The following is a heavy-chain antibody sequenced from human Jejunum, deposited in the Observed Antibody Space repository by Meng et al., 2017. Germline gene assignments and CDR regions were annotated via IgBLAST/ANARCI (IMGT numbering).Heavy chain of an antibody. CDR3: ARTAQNYYDSSGSNVPQDFQH. CDR1: GYSFTSYW. V-gene: IGHV5-51*01. CDR2: IYPGDSDT. J-gene: IGHJ1*01. Sequence: GESLKISCKGSGYSFTSYWIAWVRQMPGKGLEWMGIIYPGDSDTRYSPSFQGQVTISADKSISTAYLQWSSMKASDTAMYYCARTAQNYYDSSGSNVPQDFQHCGQGILV. D-gene: IGHD3-22*01.